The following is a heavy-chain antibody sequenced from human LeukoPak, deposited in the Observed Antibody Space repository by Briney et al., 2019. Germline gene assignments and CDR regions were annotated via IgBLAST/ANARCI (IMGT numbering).Heavy chain of an antibody. Sequence: GGYLRLSCAASGFSFSSYGMLWVRQAPGKGLEWVAVIWYDGSNKYYADSVKGRFTISRDNSKNTLYLQMNSLRVEDTAVYYCARGGPEWPLDYWGQGTLVTVSS. CDR1: GFSFSSYG. D-gene: IGHD3-3*01. CDR2: IWYDGSNK. CDR3: ARGGPEWPLDY. V-gene: IGHV3-33*01. J-gene: IGHJ4*02.